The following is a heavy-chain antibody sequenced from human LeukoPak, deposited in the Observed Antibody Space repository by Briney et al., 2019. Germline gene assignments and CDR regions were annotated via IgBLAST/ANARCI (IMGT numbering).Heavy chain of an antibody. Sequence: ASVKVSCKTSGYIFTTYALNWVRQAPGQGLEWMGLIHANTGTPTYAQAFTGRFVFSLDTFVSTSYLEISGLGAEDTAVYYCARDIGYDSSGYWPKHWGQGTLVTVSS. CDR3: ARDIGYDSSGYWPKH. CDR1: GYIFTTYA. J-gene: IGHJ1*01. V-gene: IGHV7-4-1*02. CDR2: IHANTGTP. D-gene: IGHD3-22*01.